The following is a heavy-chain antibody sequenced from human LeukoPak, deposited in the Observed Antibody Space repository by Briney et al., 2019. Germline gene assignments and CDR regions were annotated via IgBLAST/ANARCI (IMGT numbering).Heavy chain of an antibody. D-gene: IGHD6-13*01. CDR2: INPNSGDT. Sequence: ASVKVSCKASGYTFTGYYMHWVRQAPGQGLEWMGWINPNSGDTNYAQKLQGRVTMTTDTSTSTAYMELRSLRSDDTAVYYCARSIAAAPFRDYWGQGTLVTVSS. V-gene: IGHV1-2*02. J-gene: IGHJ4*02. CDR1: GYTFTGYY. CDR3: ARSIAAAPFRDY.